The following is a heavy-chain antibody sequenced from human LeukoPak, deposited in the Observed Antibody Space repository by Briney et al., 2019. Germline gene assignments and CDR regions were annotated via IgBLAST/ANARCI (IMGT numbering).Heavy chain of an antibody. D-gene: IGHD5-24*01. CDR2: ISYSGST. J-gene: IGHJ4*02. V-gene: IGHV4-39*01. Sequence: SETLSLTCTVSGGSISISSSYWGWIRQPPGKGLEWIESISYSGSTYYNPSLKSRVTISVDTSKNQFSLKLSSVTAADTAMYYCARHNNGYNYDYWGQGTLVTVSS. CDR3: ARHNNGYNYDY. CDR1: GGSISISSSY.